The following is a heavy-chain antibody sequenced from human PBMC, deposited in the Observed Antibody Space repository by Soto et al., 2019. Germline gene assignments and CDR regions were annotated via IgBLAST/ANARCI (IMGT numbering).Heavy chain of an antibody. Sequence: EVQLVESGGGLVKPGGSLRLSCAASGFTFSNAWMSWVRQAPGKGLEWVGRIKSKTDGGTTDYAAPVKGRFTISRDDSKNTLYLQMNSLKTEDTAVYYCTTGDILTDYYFDYWGQGTLVTVSS. J-gene: IGHJ4*02. CDR1: GFTFSNAW. V-gene: IGHV3-15*01. D-gene: IGHD3-9*01. CDR2: IKSKTDGGTT. CDR3: TTGDILTDYYFDY.